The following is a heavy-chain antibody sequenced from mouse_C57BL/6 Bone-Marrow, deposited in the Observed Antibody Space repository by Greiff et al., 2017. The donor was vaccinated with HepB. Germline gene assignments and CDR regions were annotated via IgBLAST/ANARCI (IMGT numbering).Heavy chain of an antibody. D-gene: IGHD1-1*01. V-gene: IGHV5-12*01. CDR1: GFTFSDYY. CDR2: ISNGGGST. Sequence: EVKLVESGGGLVQPGGSLKLSCAASGFTFSDYYMYWVRQTPEKRLEWVAYISNGGGSTYYPDTVKGRFTISRDNAKNTLYLQMSRLKSEDTAMYYCARHYYYGSDWYFDVWGTGTTVTVSS. CDR3: ARHYYYGSDWYFDV. J-gene: IGHJ1*03.